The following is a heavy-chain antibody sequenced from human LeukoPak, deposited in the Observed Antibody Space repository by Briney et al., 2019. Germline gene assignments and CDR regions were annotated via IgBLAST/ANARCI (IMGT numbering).Heavy chain of an antibody. D-gene: IGHD5-18*01. CDR3: AKDIGGYSYGSYYYYYYMDV. CDR2: IRYDGSNK. CDR1: GFTLSNYG. J-gene: IGHJ6*03. Sequence: PGGSLRLSCAASGFTLSNYGMHWVRQAPGKGLEWVAFIRYDGSNKYYADSVKGRFTISRDNSKNTLYLQMNSLRAEDTAVYYCAKDIGGYSYGSYYYYYYMDVWGKGTTVTISS. V-gene: IGHV3-30*02.